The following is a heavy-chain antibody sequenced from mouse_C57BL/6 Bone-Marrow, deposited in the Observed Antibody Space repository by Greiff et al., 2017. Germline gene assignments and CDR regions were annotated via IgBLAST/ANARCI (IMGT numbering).Heavy chain of an antibody. CDR2: FYPGSGSI. D-gene: IGHD1-1*01. J-gene: IGHJ3*01. V-gene: IGHV1-62-2*01. CDR1: GYTFTEYT. Sequence: VHLQQSGAELVQPGASVKLSCKASGYTFTEYTIHWVQQRPGQGLEWIGWFYPGSGSIKNNEKFKDKATLTADKSSSTVYMELSRLTSEYSAVYFCARHEPLYYYGSSPWFAYWGQGTLVTVSA. CDR3: ARHEPLYYYGSSPWFAY.